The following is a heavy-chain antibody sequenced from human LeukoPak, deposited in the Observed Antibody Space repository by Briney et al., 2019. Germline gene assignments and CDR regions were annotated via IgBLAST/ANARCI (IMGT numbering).Heavy chain of an antibody. V-gene: IGHV4-59*01. CDR3: ARFRYYDSSGYYPYYFDY. CDR2: IYYSGST. Sequence: PSETLSLTCTVSGGSLSSYYWSWIRQPPGKGLEGIGYIYYSGSTNYNPSLKSRVTISVDTSKNQFSLKLSSVTAADTAVYYCARFRYYDSSGYYPYYFDYWGQGTLVTVSS. D-gene: IGHD3-22*01. CDR1: GGSLSSYY. J-gene: IGHJ4*02.